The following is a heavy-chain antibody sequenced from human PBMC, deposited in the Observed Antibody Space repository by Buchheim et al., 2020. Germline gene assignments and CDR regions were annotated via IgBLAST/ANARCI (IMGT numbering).Heavy chain of an antibody. CDR3: TTGHVYYYDSSGYSDDAVDI. D-gene: IGHD3-22*01. CDR1: GFTFSNHW. Sequence: EVQLVESGGGLVKPGGSLRLSCAASGFTFSNHWMSWVRQAPGKGLEWVGRISSKTGGGTTDYAAPVKGSFTISSDDSKNTLYLEMNSLKTDDTAVYYCTTGHVYYYDSSGYSDDAVDIWGQGT. J-gene: IGHJ3*02. V-gene: IGHV3-15*01. CDR2: ISSKTGGGTT.